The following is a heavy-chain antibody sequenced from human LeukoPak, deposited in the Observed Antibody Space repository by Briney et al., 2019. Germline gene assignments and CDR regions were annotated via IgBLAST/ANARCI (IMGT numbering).Heavy chain of an antibody. Sequence: SSETLSLTCTVSGGSISSYYWSWIRQPAGKGLEWIGRIYTSGSTNYNPSLKSRVTMSVDTSKNQFSLKLSSVTAADTAVYHCAREYCSSTSCYFDYWGQGTLVTVSS. CDR1: GGSISSYY. CDR3: AREYCSSTSCYFDY. CDR2: IYTSGST. J-gene: IGHJ4*02. V-gene: IGHV4-4*07. D-gene: IGHD2-2*01.